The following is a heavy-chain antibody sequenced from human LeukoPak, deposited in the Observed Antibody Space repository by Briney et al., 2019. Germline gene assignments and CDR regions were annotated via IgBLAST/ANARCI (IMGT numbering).Heavy chain of an antibody. V-gene: IGHV3-9*01. D-gene: IGHD6-25*01. J-gene: IGHJ5*02. CDR2: ISWSSGSI. CDR1: AFTFDDYA. CDR3: ARDWAANNWFDP. Sequence: GVSRRLSCTASAFTFDDYAMHWVRQAPGKGLEWVSGISWSSGSIGYAHSVKGRFTISRDNAKHSLYLQMNSLGAEDTALYYCARDWAANNWFDPWGQGTLVTVSS.